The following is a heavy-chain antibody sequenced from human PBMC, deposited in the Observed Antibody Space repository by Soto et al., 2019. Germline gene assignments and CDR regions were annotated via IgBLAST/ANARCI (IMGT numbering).Heavy chain of an antibody. CDR1: GGSISSYS. D-gene: IGHD2-15*01. J-gene: IGHJ6*03. V-gene: IGHV4-59*08. CDR3: ARHDSGGSYYYYYYMDV. Sequence: SETLSLTCTVSGGSISSYSWSWFRQPPGKGLEWIGYIYYSGSTNYNPSLKSRVTISVDTSKNQFSLKLSSVTAADTAVYYCARHDSGGSYYYYYYMDVWGKGTTVTVSS. CDR2: IYYSGST.